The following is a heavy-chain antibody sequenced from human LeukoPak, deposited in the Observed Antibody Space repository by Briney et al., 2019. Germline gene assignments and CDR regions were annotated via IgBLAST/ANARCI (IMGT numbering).Heavy chain of an antibody. V-gene: IGHV1-24*01. CDR2: FDPEDGET. Sequence: ASVKVSCKVSGYTLTELSMHWVRQAPGKGLEWMGGFDPEDGETIYAQKFQGRVTMTEDTSTDTAYMELSSLRSEDTAVYYCATVAIGGYYTHLAEYFQHWGQGTLVTVSS. D-gene: IGHD3-3*01. J-gene: IGHJ1*01. CDR3: ATVAIGGYYTHLAEYFQH. CDR1: GYTLTELS.